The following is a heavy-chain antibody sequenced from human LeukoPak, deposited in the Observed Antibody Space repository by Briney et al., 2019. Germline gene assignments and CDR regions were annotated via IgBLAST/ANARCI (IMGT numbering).Heavy chain of an antibody. D-gene: IGHD2-2*01. V-gene: IGHV3-30-3*01. CDR3: ARDTRLGYCRSTSCYASWFDP. CDR1: GFTFSSYA. CDR2: ISYDGSNK. Sequence: GGSLRLSCAASGFTFSSYAMHWVRQAPGKGLEWVAVISYDGSNKYYADSVKGRFTISRDNSKNTLYLQMNSLRAEDTAVYYCARDTRLGYCRSTSCYASWFDPWGQGTLVTVSS. J-gene: IGHJ5*02.